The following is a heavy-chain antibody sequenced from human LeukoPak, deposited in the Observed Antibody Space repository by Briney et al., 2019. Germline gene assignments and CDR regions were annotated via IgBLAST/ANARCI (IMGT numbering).Heavy chain of an antibody. CDR3: ARRLGEMATTYFDY. J-gene: IGHJ4*02. CDR2: IYHSGST. V-gene: IGHV4-38-2*01. Sequence: ETLSLTCAVSGYSISSGYYWGWIRQPPGKGLEWIGSIYHSGSTYYNPSLKSRVTISVDTSKNQFSLKLNSVTAADTAVYYCARRLGEMATTYFDYWGQGTLVTVSS. D-gene: IGHD5-24*01. CDR1: GYSISSGYY.